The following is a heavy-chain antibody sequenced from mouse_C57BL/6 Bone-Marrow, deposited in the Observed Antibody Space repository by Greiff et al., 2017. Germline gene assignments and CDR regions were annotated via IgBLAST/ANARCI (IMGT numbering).Heavy chain of an antibody. CDR3: ARGTTVVAGDY. J-gene: IGHJ4*01. Sequence: QVQLQQSGAELVKPGASVKLSCKASGYTFTSYWMHWVKQRPGQGLEWIGMIHPNSGSTNYNEKFKSKATLTVDKSSSTAYMQLSSLTSEDSAVYYCARGTTVVAGDYWGQGTSVTVSS. CDR2: IHPNSGST. D-gene: IGHD1-1*01. V-gene: IGHV1-64*01. CDR1: GYTFTSYW.